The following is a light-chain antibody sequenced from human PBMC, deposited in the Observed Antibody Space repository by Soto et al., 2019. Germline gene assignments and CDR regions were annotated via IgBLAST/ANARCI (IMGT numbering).Light chain of an antibody. J-gene: IGLJ1*01. V-gene: IGLV1-44*01. CDR3: LVWDDNLDGFV. CDR2: SNN. CDR1: SSNIGDYS. Sequence: QLVLTQPPSASGTPGQRVTIFCSGSSSNIGDYSVNWYQQLPGTAPKLLIYSNNQRASGVPDRISGSKSGTSASLAISGLQSEDEADYYCLVWDDNLDGFVFGTGTKLTVL.